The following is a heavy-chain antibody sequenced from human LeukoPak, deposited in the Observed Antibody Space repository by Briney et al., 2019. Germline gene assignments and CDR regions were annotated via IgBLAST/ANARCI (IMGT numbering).Heavy chain of an antibody. CDR3: TRRSSGSYVPDY. CDR1: GGSISSGDYY. V-gene: IGHV4-30-4*02. J-gene: IGHJ4*02. Sequence: PSETLSLTCTVSGGSISSGDYYWSWIRQPPGKGLEWIGYMYYSGSTYYNPSLKSRVTISVDTSKNQFSLKLSSVTAADTAVYYCTRRSSGSYVPDYWGQGTLVIVSS. D-gene: IGHD6-25*01. CDR2: MYYSGST.